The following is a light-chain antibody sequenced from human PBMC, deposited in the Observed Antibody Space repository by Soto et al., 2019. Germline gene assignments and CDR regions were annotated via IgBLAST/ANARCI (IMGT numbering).Light chain of an antibody. Sequence: QSALTQPASVSGSPGQSITISCTGTSSDVGHYDYVSWYQQHPGKAPKLVIFDVSHRPSGVSNRFSGSKSGNTASLTISGLQAEDEADYYCTSYAISTPYVFGTGTKVTVL. V-gene: IGLV2-14*01. J-gene: IGLJ1*01. CDR3: TSYAISTPYV. CDR1: SSDVGHYDY. CDR2: DVS.